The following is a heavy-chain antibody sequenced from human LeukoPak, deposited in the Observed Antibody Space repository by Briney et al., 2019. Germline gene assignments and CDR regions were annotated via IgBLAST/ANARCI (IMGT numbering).Heavy chain of an antibody. V-gene: IGHV3-15*01. J-gene: IGHJ4*02. D-gene: IGHD1-14*01. Sequence: GGSLRLSCAASGFTFSNAWMSWVRQAPGKGLEWVGRIKSKTDGGTTDYAAPVKGRFTISRDDSKNTLYLQMNSLKTEDPAVYYCTTALARYNPDLLDYWGQGTLVTVSS. CDR1: GFTFSNAW. CDR2: IKSKTDGGTT. CDR3: TTALARYNPDLLDY.